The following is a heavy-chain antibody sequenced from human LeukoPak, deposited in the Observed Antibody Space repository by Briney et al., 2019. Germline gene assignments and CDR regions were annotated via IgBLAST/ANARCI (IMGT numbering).Heavy chain of an antibody. CDR1: GFTFSSYW. D-gene: IGHD3-22*01. CDR3: ASPFYYGSGGHPFDY. Sequence: GGSLRLSCAASGFTFSSYWMHWVRQTPGKGLVWVSRINSDGSSTRYADSVRGRFTISRDNAKNTLYLQMNSLRAEDTAVYYCASPFYYGSGGHPFDYWGQGALVTVSS. V-gene: IGHV3-74*01. CDR2: INSDGSST. J-gene: IGHJ4*02.